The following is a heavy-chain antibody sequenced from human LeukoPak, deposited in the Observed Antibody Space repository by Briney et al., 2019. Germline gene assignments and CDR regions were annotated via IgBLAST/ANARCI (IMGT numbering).Heavy chain of an antibody. CDR1: GFTVSSNF. J-gene: IGHJ3*02. D-gene: IGHD2-15*01. V-gene: IGHV3-66*01. CDR2: IYSGGST. CDR3: ARGGVVVAAIDAFDI. Sequence: PGGSLRLSCAASGFTVSSNFMSWVRQAPGKGLEWVSLIYSGGSTYYADSVKGRFTISGDISKNTLFLQLNSLRAEDTAVYYCARGGVVVAAIDAFDIWGQGTLVTVSS.